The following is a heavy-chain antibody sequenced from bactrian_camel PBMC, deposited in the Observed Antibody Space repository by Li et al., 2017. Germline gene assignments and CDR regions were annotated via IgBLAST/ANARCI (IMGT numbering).Heavy chain of an antibody. Sequence: VQLVESGGGSVQAGGSLKLSCKASGGTTSGLSLREMCMGWFRQVSGAERDGVAAVCTGDGGTSYIDSVKGRFTISQGNTKNTVYLQMNSLKPEDTAMYSCAAAEALSIGVHGTWNARNINWGQGTQVTVS. CDR3: AAAEALSIGVHGTWNARNIN. V-gene: IGHV3S63*01. J-gene: IGHJ4*01. D-gene: IGHD1*01. CDR1: GGTTSGLSLREMC. CDR2: VCTGDGGT.